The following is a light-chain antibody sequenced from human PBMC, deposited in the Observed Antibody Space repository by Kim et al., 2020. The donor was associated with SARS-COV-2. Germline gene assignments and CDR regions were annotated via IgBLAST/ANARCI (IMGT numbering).Light chain of an antibody. CDR1: QSVLYSSSNKNN. CDR2: WAS. CDR3: QQYYSSPYT. Sequence: DIVMTQSPDSLAVSLGERATINCKSSQSVLYSSSNKNNLAWYQQKPGQPPRLLIYWASTRESGVPDRFIAGGSGTDFTLTISSLQAEDVAVYYCQQYYSSPYTFGQGTKLEI. J-gene: IGKJ2*01. V-gene: IGKV4-1*01.